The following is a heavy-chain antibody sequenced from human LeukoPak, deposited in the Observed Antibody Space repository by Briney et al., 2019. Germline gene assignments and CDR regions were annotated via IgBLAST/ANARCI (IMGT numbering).Heavy chain of an antibody. CDR3: AREEVLATPYGMDV. V-gene: IGHV1-18*01. D-gene: IGHD2-15*01. CDR1: GYTFTSYG. J-gene: IGHJ6*02. CDR2: ISAYNGNT. Sequence: ASVKVSCKASGYTFTSYGISWVRQAPGQGLEWMGWISAYNGNTNYAQKLQGRGTMTTDTSASTAYVELRSLRSDDTAVYYCAREEVLATPYGMDVWGQGTTVTVSS.